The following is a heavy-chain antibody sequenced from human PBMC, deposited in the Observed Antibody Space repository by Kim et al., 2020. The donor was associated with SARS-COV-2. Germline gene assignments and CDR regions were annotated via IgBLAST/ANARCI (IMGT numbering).Heavy chain of an antibody. CDR2: THYSGST. CDR1: GDSINTYY. CDR3: AGHYDSGTYPLDY. J-gene: IGHJ4*02. Sequence: SETLSLTCTVSGDSINTYYWSWIRQPPGKGLEWIAYTHYSGSTNYNPSLKSRVTISIDTSKNQLSLTLTSVTAADTAVDYCAGHYDSGTYPLDYCGQGTL. V-gene: IGHV4-59*08. D-gene: IGHD3-10*01.